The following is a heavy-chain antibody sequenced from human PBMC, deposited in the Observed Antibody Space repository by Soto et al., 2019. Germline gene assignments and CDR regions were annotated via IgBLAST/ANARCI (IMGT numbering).Heavy chain of an antibody. Sequence: QVPLQESGPGLVKPSETLSLTCSLSGGSIGSYYWSWVRQPPGKGLEWIGFIHFSGETKTNPSLKRRVILSVDRAQNQLSLKLTSVIAADTAFYYCARESAGSGRNNWFDPWGQGVLVTVSS. J-gene: IGHJ5*02. CDR1: GGSIGSYY. V-gene: IGHV4-59*01. CDR2: IHFSGET. CDR3: ARESAGSGRNNWFDP. D-gene: IGHD3-10*01.